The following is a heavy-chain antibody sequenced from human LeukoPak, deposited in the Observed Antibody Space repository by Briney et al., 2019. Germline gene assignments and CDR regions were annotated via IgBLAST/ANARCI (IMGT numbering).Heavy chain of an antibody. Sequence: GGSLRLSCAASGFTFNSYGMHWVRLAPGQGLEWVSFISYGGSDGYYADSVKGRFTISRDNSKNMLYLQMNSLRTEDTAVYYCAKRGTSSWSSIDYWGQGTLVTVSS. D-gene: IGHD6-13*01. CDR2: ISYGGSDG. CDR1: GFTFNSYG. J-gene: IGHJ4*02. CDR3: AKRGTSSWSSIDY. V-gene: IGHV3-30*02.